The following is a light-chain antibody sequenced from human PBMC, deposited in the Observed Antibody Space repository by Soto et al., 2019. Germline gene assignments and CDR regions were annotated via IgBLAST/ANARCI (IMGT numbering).Light chain of an antibody. CDR1: QSVLYSPNNKNY. Sequence: DIVLTQSPDSLAVSLGERATINCKSSQSVLYSPNNKNYLAWYQQKPGQPPKLLVYWASTRESGVPHRFSGSGSGTDFTLTISTLQAEDAAVYYCHQYHSAPHTFGQWTKLEIK. J-gene: IGKJ1*01. CDR3: HQYHSAPHT. V-gene: IGKV4-1*01. CDR2: WAS.